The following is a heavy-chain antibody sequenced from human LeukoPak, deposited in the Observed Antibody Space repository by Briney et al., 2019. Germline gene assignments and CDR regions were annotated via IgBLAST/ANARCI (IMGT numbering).Heavy chain of an antibody. J-gene: IGHJ5*02. V-gene: IGHV3-15*01. CDR2: IKSKTDGGTT. D-gene: IGHD3-3*01. CDR3: TKQRFLEWLLSDWFDP. Sequence: GGSLRLSCAASGFTFNIYEMNWVRQAPGKGLEWVGRIKSKTDGGTTDYAAPVKGRFTISRDDSKNTLYLQMNSLKTEDTAVYYCTKQRFLEWLLSDWFDPWGQGTLVTVSS. CDR1: GFTFNIYE.